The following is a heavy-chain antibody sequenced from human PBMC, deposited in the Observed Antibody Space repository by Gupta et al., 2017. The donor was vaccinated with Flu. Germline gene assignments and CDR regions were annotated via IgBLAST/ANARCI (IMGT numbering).Heavy chain of an antibody. CDR3: AKDLPPRPPPAGVVDV. D-gene: IGHD6-6*01. Sequence: EVQLLESGGGFVQPGRSLRLSCAASGFTFRNHAISWVRQAPGKGLQWVSTISASGLSTYYADSVKGRFTISRDNSKNTVYLQMNSLRAEDTAVYYCAKDLPPRPPPAGVVDVWGKGTTVSVSS. V-gene: IGHV3-23*01. CDR1: GFTFRNHA. CDR2: ISASGLST. J-gene: IGHJ6*04.